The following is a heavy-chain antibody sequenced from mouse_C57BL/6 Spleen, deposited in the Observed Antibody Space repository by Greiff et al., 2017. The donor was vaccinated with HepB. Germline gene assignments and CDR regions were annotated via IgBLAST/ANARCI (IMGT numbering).Heavy chain of an antibody. CDR2: INPGSGGT. CDR3: ARSYYYGSRYFDV. J-gene: IGHJ1*03. V-gene: IGHV1-54*01. D-gene: IGHD1-1*01. CDR1: RYAFTNYL. Sequence: VQLQQSGAELVRPGTSVKVSCKASRYAFTNYLIEWVKQRPGQGLEWIGVINPGSGGTNYNEKFKGKATLTADKSSSTAYMQLSSLTSEDSAVYFCARSYYYGSRYFDVWGTGTTVTVSS.